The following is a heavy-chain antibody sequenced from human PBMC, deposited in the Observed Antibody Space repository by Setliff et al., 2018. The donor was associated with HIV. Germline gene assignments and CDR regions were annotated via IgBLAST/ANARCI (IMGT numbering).Heavy chain of an antibody. D-gene: IGHD3-22*01. CDR2: ISGGGDRT. Sequence: GGSLRLSCTASGFTLGDYAMTWVRQAPGKGLEWVSAISGGGDRTYHADSVRGRFTISRDNSKNSLYLQMNSLRAEDTAVYYCAKTYYYDSSGYYYFDSWGQGTLVTVSS. CDR3: AKTYYYDSSGYYYFDS. CDR1: GFTLGDYA. V-gene: IGHV3-23*01. J-gene: IGHJ4*02.